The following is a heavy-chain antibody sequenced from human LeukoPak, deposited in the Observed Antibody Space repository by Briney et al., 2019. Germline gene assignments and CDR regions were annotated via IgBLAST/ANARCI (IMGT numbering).Heavy chain of an antibody. V-gene: IGHV3-9*01. J-gene: IGHJ4*02. CDR1: GFTFDDYA. Sequence: GGSLRLSCAASGFTFDDYAMHWVRQAPGKGLEWVSGISWNSGSIGYADSVKGRFTISRDNAKNSLYLQMNRLRTEDTALYYCAKDTNYDILTGPSLDYWGQGTLVTVSS. CDR2: ISWNSGSI. D-gene: IGHD3-9*01. CDR3: AKDTNYDILTGPSLDY.